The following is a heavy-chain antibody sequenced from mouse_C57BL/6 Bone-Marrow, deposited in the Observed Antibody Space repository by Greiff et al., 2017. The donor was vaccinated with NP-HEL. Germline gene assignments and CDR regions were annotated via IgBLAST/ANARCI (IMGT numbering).Heavy chain of an antibody. CDR2: LDPSDSYT. Sequence: QVQLQQPGAELVMPGASVKLSCKASGYTFTSYWMHWVKQRPGQGLEWIGALDPSDSYTNYNQKFKGKSTLTVDKSSSTAYMQLSSLTSEDSAVYYCARIGVEAYWGQGTRVTVSA. CDR3: ARIGVEAY. V-gene: IGHV1-69*01. J-gene: IGHJ3*01. CDR1: GYTFTSYW.